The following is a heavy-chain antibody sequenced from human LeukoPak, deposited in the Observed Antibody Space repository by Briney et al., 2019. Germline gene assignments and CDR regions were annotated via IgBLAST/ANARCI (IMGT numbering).Heavy chain of an antibody. Sequence: GGSLRLSCAASGFTFSSYWMHWVRQAPGKGLVWVSRINSDGSSTSYADSVKGRFTISRDNAKNMLYLQMNSLRAEDTAVYYCARAPRYSSGWYYDYWGQGTLVTVSS. CDR1: GFTFSSYW. D-gene: IGHD6-19*01. CDR2: INSDGSST. CDR3: ARAPRYSSGWYYDY. J-gene: IGHJ4*02. V-gene: IGHV3-74*01.